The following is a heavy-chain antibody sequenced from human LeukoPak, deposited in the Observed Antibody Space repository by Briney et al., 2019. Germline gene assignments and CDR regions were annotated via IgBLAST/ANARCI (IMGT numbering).Heavy chain of an antibody. D-gene: IGHD6-13*01. CDR1: GGSISSYY. CDR3: ATSSSSESSSWFDY. CDR2: IYYSGST. V-gene: IGHV4-59*01. Sequence: SETLSLTCTVSGGSISSYYWSWIRQPPGKGLEWIGYIYYSGSTNYNPSLKSRVTISVDTSKNQFPLKLSSVTAADTAVYYCATSSSSESSSWFDYWGQGTLVTVSS. J-gene: IGHJ4*02.